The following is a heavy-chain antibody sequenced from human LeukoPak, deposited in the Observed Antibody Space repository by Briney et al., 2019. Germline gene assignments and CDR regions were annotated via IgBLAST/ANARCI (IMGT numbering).Heavy chain of an antibody. CDR2: INPDGGNT. CDR3: AKDDAWLRFGE. D-gene: IGHD3-10*01. V-gene: IGHV1-46*01. Sequence: ASVKVSCKASGYTFTNSYIHWVRQAPGQVLEWMGLINPDGGNTNYAQNFQGRVTLTRDTSTSTVYMELSSLRSEDTAIYYCAKDDAWLRFGEWSQGTLVTVSS. J-gene: IGHJ4*02. CDR1: GYTFTNSY.